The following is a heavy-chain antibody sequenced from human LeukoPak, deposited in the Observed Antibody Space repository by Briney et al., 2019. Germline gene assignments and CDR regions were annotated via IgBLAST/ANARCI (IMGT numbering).Heavy chain of an antibody. J-gene: IGHJ4*02. CDR1: GFTFSSYA. CDR2: ISYDGSNK. Sequence: GGSLRLSCAASGFTFSSYAMHWVRQAPGKGLEWVAVISYDGSNKYYADSVKGRFTISRDNAKNSLYLQMNSLRAEDTAVYYCARDKDVGATLLDYWGQGTLVTVSS. V-gene: IGHV3-30*04. D-gene: IGHD1-26*01. CDR3: ARDKDVGATLLDY.